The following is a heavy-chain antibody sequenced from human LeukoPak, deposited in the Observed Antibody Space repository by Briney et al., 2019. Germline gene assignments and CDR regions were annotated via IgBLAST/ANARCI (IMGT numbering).Heavy chain of an antibody. D-gene: IGHD3-22*01. CDR1: GFTFSDYY. Sequence: GGSLRLSCAASGFTFSDYYMSWIRQAPGKGLEWVSYIRSSGSTIYYADSVKGRFTISRDNAKNSLYLQMNSLRAEDTAVYYCARDQASYYYDSSGYYNDAFDIWGQGTMVTVSS. CDR3: ARDQASYYYDSSGYYNDAFDI. CDR2: IRSSGSTI. V-gene: IGHV3-11*04. J-gene: IGHJ3*02.